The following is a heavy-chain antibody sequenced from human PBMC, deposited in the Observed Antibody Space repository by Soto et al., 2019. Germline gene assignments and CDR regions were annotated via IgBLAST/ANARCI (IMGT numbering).Heavy chain of an antibody. Sequence: SETLSLTCTVSGGSISSGGYYWSWIRQHPGKGLEWIGYIYYSGSTYYNPSLKSRVTISVDTSKNQFSLKLSSVTAADTAVYYCARRPILRRDGYNYDYWGQGTLVTVSS. CDR1: GGSISSGGYY. CDR3: ARRPILRRDGYNYDY. J-gene: IGHJ4*02. D-gene: IGHD5-12*01. CDR2: IYYSGST. V-gene: IGHV4-31*03.